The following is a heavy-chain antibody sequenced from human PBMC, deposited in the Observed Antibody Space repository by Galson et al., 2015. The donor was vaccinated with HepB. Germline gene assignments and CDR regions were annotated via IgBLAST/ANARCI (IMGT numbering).Heavy chain of an antibody. Sequence: SLRLSCAASGFTFSNYGMHWVRQAPGEGLEWVAVISNDGSIKYSVDSVKGRSTISRDNSKNTVSLQMNSLSAEDKAVYYCVKDTYRSGWEWGQGTLVTVSS. J-gene: IGHJ4*02. V-gene: IGHV3-30*18. CDR1: GFTFSNYG. CDR3: VKDTYRSGWE. CDR2: ISNDGSIK. D-gene: IGHD6-19*01.